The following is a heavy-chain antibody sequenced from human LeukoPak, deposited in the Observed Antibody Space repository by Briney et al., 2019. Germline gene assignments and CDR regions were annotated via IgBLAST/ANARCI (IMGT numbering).Heavy chain of an antibody. CDR2: IYVSGST. J-gene: IGHJ6*03. CDR1: GGAINSESYY. D-gene: IGHD3-22*01. Sequence: KTSETLPLTCTVSGGAINSESYYWSWIRQPAGKGLERIGRIYVSGSTNYNPSLKSRVTISVDTSKNQFSLKLSSVTAADTAVYYCASTYYYDSSAYNYYHYMDVWGKGTTVTVSS. V-gene: IGHV4-61*02. CDR3: ASTYYYDSSAYNYYHYMDV.